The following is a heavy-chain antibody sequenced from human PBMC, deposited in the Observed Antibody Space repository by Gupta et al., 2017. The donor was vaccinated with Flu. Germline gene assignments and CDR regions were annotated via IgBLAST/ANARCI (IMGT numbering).Heavy chain of an antibody. CDR2: IYYSGST. J-gene: IGHJ5*02. CDR3: ARGLSSSTSCYSCGAGWFEP. Sequence: GLEWIGYIYYSGSTYYNPSLKSRVTISVDTSKNQFSLKLSSVTAADTAVYYCARGLSSSTSCYSCGAGWFEPWGQGTLVTVSS. D-gene: IGHD2-2*02. V-gene: IGHV4-30-4*01.